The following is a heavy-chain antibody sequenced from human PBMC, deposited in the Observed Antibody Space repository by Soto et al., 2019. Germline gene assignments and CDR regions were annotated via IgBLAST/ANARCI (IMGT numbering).Heavy chain of an antibody. CDR2: IKSNSDGGTA. Sequence: EVNLVESGGGLVKPGGSLRLSCAASGFTFGNAWMAWVRQAPGKGLEWVGLIKSNSDGGTADYAAPVKGRFTISRDDSQNSLYLQMSGLKTEDTAVYFCATAGYCSGGSCFYSWGPGTLVTVSS. CDR1: GFTFGNAW. J-gene: IGHJ5*02. D-gene: IGHD2-15*01. V-gene: IGHV3-15*01. CDR3: ATAGYCSGGSCFYS.